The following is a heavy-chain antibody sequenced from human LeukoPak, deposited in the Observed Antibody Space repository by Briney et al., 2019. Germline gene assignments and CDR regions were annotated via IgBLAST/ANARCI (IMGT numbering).Heavy chain of an antibody. CDR2: IIPMFRTV. CDR3: ARDATLYDSRAYYYLW. J-gene: IGHJ4*02. D-gene: IGHD3-22*01. CDR1: GGTFSRYA. V-gene: IGHV1-69*13. Sequence: SVKVSCKASGGTFSRYAISWVRQAPGQGLEWMGGIIPMFRTVNYAQKFQGRVTITADESTSTAYMELTSLRSEDTAVYYYARDATLYDSRAYYYLWWGQGTLVTVSS.